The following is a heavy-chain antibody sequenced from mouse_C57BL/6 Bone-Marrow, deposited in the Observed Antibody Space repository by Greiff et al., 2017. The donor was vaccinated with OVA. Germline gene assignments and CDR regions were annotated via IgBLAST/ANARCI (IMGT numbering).Heavy chain of an antibody. Sequence: EVKVEESGGGLVKPGGSLKLSCAASGFTFSDYGMHWVRQAPEKGLEWVAYISSGSSTIYYADTVKGRFTISRDNAKNTLFLQMTSLRSEDTAMYYCARQGDYYGSSRGWFAYWGQGTLVTVSA. D-gene: IGHD1-1*01. CDR1: GFTFSDYG. J-gene: IGHJ3*01. V-gene: IGHV5-17*01. CDR2: ISSGSSTI. CDR3: ARQGDYYGSSRGWFAY.